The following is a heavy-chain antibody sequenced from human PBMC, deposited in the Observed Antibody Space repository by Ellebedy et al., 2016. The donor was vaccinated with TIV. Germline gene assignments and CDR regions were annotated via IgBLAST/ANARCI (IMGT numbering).Heavy chain of an antibody. D-gene: IGHD6-19*01. V-gene: IGHV3-23*01. CDR3: AKGRGGGSDSSAPRYYCDS. J-gene: IGHJ4*02. CDR1: GFTFNSYA. CDR2: ISHTGSRT. Sequence: GESLKISCAASGFTFNSYALSWVRHAPGKGLEWVSTISHTGSRTYYANSVEGRFIISRDNYKRTLYLQMNRLRAEDTAVYYCAKGRGGGSDSSAPRYYCDSWGLGTLVTVSS.